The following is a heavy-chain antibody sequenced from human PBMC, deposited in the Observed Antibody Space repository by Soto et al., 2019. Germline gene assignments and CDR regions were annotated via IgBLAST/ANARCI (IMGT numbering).Heavy chain of an antibody. CDR3: ARSRLQPDFYYYYGMDV. Sequence: ASVKVSCKASAYTFTSYGITWVRQAPGQGREWMGWISAYNGNTNYAQKLQGRVTMTTDTSTSTAYMELRSLRSDDTAVYYCARSRLQPDFYYYYGMDVWGQGXTVTVYS. J-gene: IGHJ6*02. D-gene: IGHD4-4*01. CDR1: AYTFTSYG. V-gene: IGHV1-18*04. CDR2: ISAYNGNT.